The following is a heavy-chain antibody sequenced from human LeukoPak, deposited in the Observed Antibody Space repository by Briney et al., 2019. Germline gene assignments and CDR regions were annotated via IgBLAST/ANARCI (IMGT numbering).Heavy chain of an antibody. CDR3: ARSSYSSSSSV. Sequence: GGSLRRSCAVSGFTFSGFWMSWSRQAPGKGLEWVASINSDGSEGYYADVVKGRFTISRGNAKNSLYLQINSLRAEDTAVYYCARSSYSSSSSVWGQGTMVTVSS. CDR1: GFTFSGFW. J-gene: IGHJ3*01. D-gene: IGHD6-6*01. V-gene: IGHV3-7*03. CDR2: INSDGSEG.